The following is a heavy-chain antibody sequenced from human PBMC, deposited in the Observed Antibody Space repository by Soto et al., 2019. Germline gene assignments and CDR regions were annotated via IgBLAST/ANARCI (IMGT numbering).Heavy chain of an antibody. D-gene: IGHD6-13*01. V-gene: IGHV3-9*01. CDR1: GFTFDDYA. J-gene: IGHJ4*02. CDR3: AKGGSSQYYFDY. Sequence: EVQLVESGGGLVQPGRSLRLSCAASGFTFDDYAMHWVRQAPGKGLEWVSGISWNSGSIGYADSVKGRFTISRDNAKNSLYLQMNSLRAEDTALYYCAKGGSSQYYFDYWGQGTLFTVSS. CDR2: ISWNSGSI.